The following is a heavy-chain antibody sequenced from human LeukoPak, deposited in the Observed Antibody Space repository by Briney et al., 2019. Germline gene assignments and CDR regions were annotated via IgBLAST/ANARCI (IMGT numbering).Heavy chain of an antibody. CDR2: IKEDGSEK. D-gene: IGHD1-1*01. V-gene: IGHV3-7*04. CDR3: ARGSTTSFDH. CDR1: GFTFSTYW. J-gene: IGHJ4*02. Sequence: GGSLRLSCVASGFTFSTYWMGWVRQAPGKGLEWVAHIKEDGSEKYNVDSVKGRFTISRDNARNSLYLQMNSLRAEDTAVYFCARGSTTSFDHWGQGTLVTVSS.